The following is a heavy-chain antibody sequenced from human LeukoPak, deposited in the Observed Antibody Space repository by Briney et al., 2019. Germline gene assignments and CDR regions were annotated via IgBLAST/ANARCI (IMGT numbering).Heavy chain of an antibody. Sequence: GGSLRLSCAASGFTFDDYGMSWVRQAPGKGLEWVSGINWNGGSTGYADSVKGRFTISRDNAKNSLYLQMNSLRAEDTALYYCARDGGRYYYYYMGVWGKGTTVTVSS. CDR3: ARDGGRYYYYYMGV. J-gene: IGHJ6*03. CDR2: INWNGGST. V-gene: IGHV3-20*04. D-gene: IGHD3-16*01. CDR1: GFTFDDYG.